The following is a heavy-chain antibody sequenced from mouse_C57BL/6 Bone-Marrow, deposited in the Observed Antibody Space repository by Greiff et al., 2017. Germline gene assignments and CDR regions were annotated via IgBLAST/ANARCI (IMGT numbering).Heavy chain of an antibody. CDR2: IYPRSGNT. V-gene: IGHV1-81*01. J-gene: IGHJ4*01. D-gene: IGHD2-1*01. CDR3: TRSNYYGNSKAFDY. CDR1: GYTFTSYG. Sequence: VQLQQSGAELARPGASVKLSCKASGYTFTSYGISWLKQRTGQGLEWIGEIYPRSGNTYYNEKFKGKATLTADNSSRPPSMELRRLTSDDSSVYLCTRSNYYGNSKAFDYWGQGTSVTVSS.